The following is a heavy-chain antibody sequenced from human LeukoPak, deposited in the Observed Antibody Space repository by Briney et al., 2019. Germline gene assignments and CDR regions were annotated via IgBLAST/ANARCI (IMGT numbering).Heavy chain of an antibody. V-gene: IGHV3-23*01. J-gene: IGHJ4*02. CDR1: GFTFSDSA. CDR2: ISGSGEKT. Sequence: PGGSLRLSCAGSGFTFSDSAMSWVRQAPGRGLEWVSGISGSGEKTYYADSVKGRFTISRDNSRNTLRLQMNSLRPEDTALYYCVKDIGIVAPVYYFDYWGQGTQVTVSS. CDR3: VKDIGIVAPVYYFDY. D-gene: IGHD2-2*01.